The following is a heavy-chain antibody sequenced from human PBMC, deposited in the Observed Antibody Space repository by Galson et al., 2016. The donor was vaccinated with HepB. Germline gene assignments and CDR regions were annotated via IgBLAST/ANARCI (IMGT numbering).Heavy chain of an antibody. CDR2: ISDSSNFI. Sequence: SLRLSCAASGFTFSPYSINWVRQAPGNGLEWVSSISDSSNFIYYADSVKGRFTISRDNSKNTLFLQLDSLRAEDTAVYFCARPRHTNYNYYGMDVWGPGTTVTVSS. CDR3: ARPRHTNYNYYGMDV. J-gene: IGHJ6*01. D-gene: IGHD5/OR15-5a*01. V-gene: IGHV3-21*01. CDR1: GFTFSPYS.